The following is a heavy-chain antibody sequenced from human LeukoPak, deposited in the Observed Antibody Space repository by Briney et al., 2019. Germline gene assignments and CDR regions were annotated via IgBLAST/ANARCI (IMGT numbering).Heavy chain of an antibody. CDR2: ISHSGDT. Sequence: SETLSLTCAVYGVSFTGYYWTWLRQPPGKGLEWIGEISHSGDTNYSPSLKSRVTMSVDASRNQFSLKLSSVTAADTAVYYCTRRSHYSTSSAANSWGQGTLVTVSS. D-gene: IGHD6-6*01. CDR1: GVSFTGYY. V-gene: IGHV4-34*01. J-gene: IGHJ4*02. CDR3: TRRSHYSTSSAANS.